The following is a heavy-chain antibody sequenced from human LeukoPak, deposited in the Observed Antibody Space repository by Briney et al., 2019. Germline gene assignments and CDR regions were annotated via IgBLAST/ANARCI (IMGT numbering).Heavy chain of an antibody. J-gene: IGHJ4*02. CDR1: GGTFSSYA. V-gene: IGHV1-18*01. CDR2: VSTNDGNT. D-gene: IGHD3-22*01. CDR3: TRAPPGMTMMTDY. Sequence: ASVKVSCKASGGTFSSYAISWVRQAPGQGLEWMGWVSTNDGNTVYAQRLQGRVTMTTDTSTGVAYMELRSLTSDDTAVYYCTRAPPGMTMMTDYWGQGTLVTVSS.